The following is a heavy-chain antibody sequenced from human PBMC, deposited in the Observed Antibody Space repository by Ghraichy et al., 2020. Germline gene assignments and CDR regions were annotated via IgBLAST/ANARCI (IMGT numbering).Heavy chain of an antibody. CDR1: GFTFTDYF. CDR2: INPNTGGA. J-gene: IGHJ4*02. V-gene: IGHV1-2*06. D-gene: IGHD7-27*01. Sequence: ASVKVSCTASGFTFTDYFIHWIRQAPGHGLEWMGRINPNTGGANYAQKFHGRVTLTRDTSIATAYMDLSGLRSDNTALYYCARALGTPDSWGQGTLVTVSS. CDR3: ARALGTPDS.